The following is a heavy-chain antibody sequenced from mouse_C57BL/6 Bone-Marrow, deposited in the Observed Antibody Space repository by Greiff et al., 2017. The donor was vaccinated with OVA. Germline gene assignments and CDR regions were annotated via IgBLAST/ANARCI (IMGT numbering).Heavy chain of an antibody. V-gene: IGHV14-4*01. Sequence: EVKLMESGAELVRPGASVKLSCTASGFNIKDDYMHWVKQRPEQGLEWIGWIDPENGDTEYASKFQGKATITADTSSNTAYLQLSSLTSEDTAVYYCTTDGLRSNYWGQGTTLTVSS. CDR2: IDPENGDT. D-gene: IGHD1-1*01. CDR3: TTDGLRSNY. CDR1: GFNIKDDY. J-gene: IGHJ2*01.